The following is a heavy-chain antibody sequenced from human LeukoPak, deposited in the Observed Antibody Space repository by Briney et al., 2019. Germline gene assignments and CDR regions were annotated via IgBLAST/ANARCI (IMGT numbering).Heavy chain of an antibody. V-gene: IGHV4-61*02. J-gene: IGHJ6*02. CDR3: ARDLPLPGRGYYYGMDV. Sequence: SQTLSLTCTVSGGSISSGSYYWSWIRQPAGKGLEWIGRIYTSGSTNYNPSLKSRVTISVDTSKNQFSLKVSSVTAADTAVYYCARDLPLPGRGYYYGMDVWGQGTTVTVSS. D-gene: IGHD2-15*01. CDR2: IYTSGST. CDR1: GGSISSGSYY.